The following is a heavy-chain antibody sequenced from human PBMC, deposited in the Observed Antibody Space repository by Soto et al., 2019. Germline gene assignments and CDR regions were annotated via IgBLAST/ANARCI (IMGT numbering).Heavy chain of an antibody. CDR2: TYYRSKWYN. CDR1: GYSVSSNSAA. Sequence: SQTLSLTCAISGYSVSSNSAAWNWIRQSPSRGLEWLGRTYYRSKWYNDYAVSVKSRITINPDTSKNQFSLQLNSVTPEDTAVYYCARDRYSSSWYVGPDYYYGMDVWGQGTTVTVSS. CDR3: ARDRYSSSWYVGPDYYYGMDV. D-gene: IGHD6-13*01. J-gene: IGHJ6*02. V-gene: IGHV6-1*01.